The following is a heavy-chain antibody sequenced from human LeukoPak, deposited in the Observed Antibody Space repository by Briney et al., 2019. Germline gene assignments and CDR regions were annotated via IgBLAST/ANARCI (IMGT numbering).Heavy chain of an antibody. CDR2: IYYSGST. CDR1: GGSISSSSYY. V-gene: IGHV4-39*01. D-gene: IGHD3-3*01. Sequence: PSETLSLTCTVSGGSISSSSYYWGWIRQPPGKGLEWIGSIYYSGSTYYNPSLKSRVTISVDTSKNQFSLKLSSVTAADTAVYYCARGREPGITIFGVVRARNWFDPWGQGTLVTVSS. J-gene: IGHJ5*02. CDR3: ARGREPGITIFGVVRARNWFDP.